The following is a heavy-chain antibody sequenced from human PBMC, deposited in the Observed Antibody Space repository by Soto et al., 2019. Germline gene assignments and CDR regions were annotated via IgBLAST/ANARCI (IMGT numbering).Heavy chain of an antibody. CDR2: INPNGGST. D-gene: IGHD3-9*01. CDR1: GYTFTSYY. Sequence: QVQLVQSGAEVKKPGASVKLSCNASGYTFTSYYIHWVRQAPGQGLEWIGIINPNGGSTNYAYTLKGRLTVTRDTSTATVYMELGALTSEDTAVYYCARGLGLGDYWGQGTLVTVSS. V-gene: IGHV1-46*04. CDR3: ARGLGLGDY. J-gene: IGHJ4*02.